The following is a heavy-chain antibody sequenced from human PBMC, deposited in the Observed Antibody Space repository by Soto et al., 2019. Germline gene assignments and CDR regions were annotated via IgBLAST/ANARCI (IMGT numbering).Heavy chain of an antibody. J-gene: IGHJ6*02. CDR2: IYYRGGT. V-gene: IGHV4-31*02. D-gene: IGHD2-8*01. CDR1: GGSISSGGYY. Sequence: QVQLQESGPGLVKPSETLSFTCNVSGGSISSGGYYWSWIRQLPGKGLEWIGYIYYRGGTYYNPALKRRITISVDTSNKQFSLEMTSVAAADTAAYFFARAPGRMMNALRYCYGLDVWGLGTTVTVSS. CDR3: ARAPGRMMNALRYCYGLDV.